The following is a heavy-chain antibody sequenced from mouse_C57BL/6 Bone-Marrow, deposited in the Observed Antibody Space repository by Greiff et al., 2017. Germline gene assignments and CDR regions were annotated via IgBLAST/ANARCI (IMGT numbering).Heavy chain of an antibody. CDR2: IYPGGGYT. CDR1: GYTFTSYW. J-gene: IGHJ3*01. Sequence: VQLQQSGPELAKPGASVKLSCKASGYTFTSYWMNWVNQRPGKGLEWIGFIYPGGGYTNYNEKFKGKDTLTADKSSSTAYMQLSSLTYEDSAVYYCARGGYDWFADWGKGTLVTVSA. CDR3: ARGGYDWFAD. V-gene: IGHV1-7*01. D-gene: IGHD2-2*01.